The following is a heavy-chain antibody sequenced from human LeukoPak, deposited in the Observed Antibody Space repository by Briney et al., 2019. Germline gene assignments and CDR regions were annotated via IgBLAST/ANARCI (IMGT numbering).Heavy chain of an antibody. CDR1: GFTFSSYA. V-gene: IGHV3-23*01. CDR3: AKGHYYDSSGYSEDY. J-gene: IGHJ4*02. Sequence: GGSLRLSCAASGFTFSSYAMSWVRQAPGKGLEWVSAISGSASSTYHADSVKRRFTISRDNSKNTLYLQMNSLRAEDTAIYYCAKGHYYDSSGYSEDYWGQGILVTVSS. CDR2: ISGSASST. D-gene: IGHD3-22*01.